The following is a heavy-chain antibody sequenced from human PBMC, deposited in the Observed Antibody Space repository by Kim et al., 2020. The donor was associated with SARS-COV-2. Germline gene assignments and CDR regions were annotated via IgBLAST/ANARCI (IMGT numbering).Heavy chain of an antibody. D-gene: IGHD6-13*01. Sequence: SETLSLTCAVYGGSFSGFYWSWIRQPPGRGLEWIGEINHGGSTNCNPSLKSRVTISIDTSKNQFSLKLRSVTAADTAVYYCAMKRAKYSSTWYDNSWGQGTLVTVSS. CDR3: AMKRAKYSSTWYDNS. J-gene: IGHJ4*02. V-gene: IGHV4-34*01. CDR2: INHGGST. CDR1: GGSFSGFY.